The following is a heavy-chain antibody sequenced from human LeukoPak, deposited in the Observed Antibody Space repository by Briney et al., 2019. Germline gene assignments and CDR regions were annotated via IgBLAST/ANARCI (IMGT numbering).Heavy chain of an antibody. CDR3: ARTGSSYGSLGI. V-gene: IGHV4-39*07. CDR1: GGSISSSSYY. CDR2: ISYSGST. D-gene: IGHD5-18*01. J-gene: IGHJ3*02. Sequence: PSETLSLTCTVSGGSISSSSYYWGWIRQPPGKGLEWIGSISYSGSTYYNPSLKSRVTISVDKSKNQFSLKLSSVTAAGTAVYYCARTGSSYGSLGIWGQGTMVTVSS.